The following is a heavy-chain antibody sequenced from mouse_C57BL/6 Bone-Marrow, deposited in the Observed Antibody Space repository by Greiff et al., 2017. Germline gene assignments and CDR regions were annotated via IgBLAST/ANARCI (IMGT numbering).Heavy chain of an antibody. J-gene: IGHJ4*01. V-gene: IGHV1-5*01. CDR2: FYPGNGDT. CDR3: LYDYYAMDY. CDR1: GSTFTSSW. D-gene: IGHD2-3*01. Sequence: ELRLQQSGTGLARPGASVRISCRTSGSTFTSSWMHGVKQRPGRGLEWIGAFYPGNGDTSYNQKFKGKAKLTAVTSASTAYMELSSLTNEDSAVYYCLYDYYAMDYWGQGTSVTVSS.